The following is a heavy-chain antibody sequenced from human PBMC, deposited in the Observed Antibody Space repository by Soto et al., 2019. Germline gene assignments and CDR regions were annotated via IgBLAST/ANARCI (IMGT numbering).Heavy chain of an antibody. CDR3: ANAALNSDSSGYYSYYGMDV. V-gene: IGHV1-18*01. CDR2: ISAYNGNT. D-gene: IGHD3-22*01. J-gene: IGHJ6*02. CDR1: GYTFTSYG. Sequence: QVQLVQSGAEVKKPGASVKVSCKASGYTFTSYGISWVRQAPGQGLEWMGWISAYNGNTNYAQKLQGRVTMTTDTAPSTADMERRSLRSDDTAVYYCANAALNSDSSGYYSYYGMDVWGQGTTVTVSS.